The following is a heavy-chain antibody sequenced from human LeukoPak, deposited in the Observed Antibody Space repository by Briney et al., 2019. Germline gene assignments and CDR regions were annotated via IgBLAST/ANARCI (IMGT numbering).Heavy chain of an antibody. CDR3: ARGPTTYYYDSSGYYYDY. D-gene: IGHD3-22*01. CDR1: GGSISSGSYY. J-gene: IGHJ4*02. CDR2: IYTSGST. V-gene: IGHV4-61*02. Sequence: PSQTLSLTCTVSGGSISSGSYYWSWIRQPAGKGLEWIGRIYTSGSTNYNPSLESRVTISVDTSKNQFSLKLSSVTAADTAVYYCARGPTTYYYDSSGYYYDYWGQGTLVTVSS.